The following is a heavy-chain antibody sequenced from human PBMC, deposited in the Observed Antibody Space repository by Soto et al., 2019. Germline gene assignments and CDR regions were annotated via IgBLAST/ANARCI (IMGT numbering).Heavy chain of an antibody. CDR2: ISGSGGSI. V-gene: IGHV3-23*01. Sequence: GSIRHPCTASEGKCGGHGMSWVSQEKGKGLEWVSAISGSGGSIYYADSVKGRFTISRDNSKNTVYLQMNSLRAEDTAVYYCAKWGSNGDYVDDYYYYGLDVWGQGTTVTVSS. J-gene: IGHJ6*02. D-gene: IGHD4-17*01. CDR3: AKWGSNGDYVDDYYYYGLDV. CDR1: EGKCGGHG.